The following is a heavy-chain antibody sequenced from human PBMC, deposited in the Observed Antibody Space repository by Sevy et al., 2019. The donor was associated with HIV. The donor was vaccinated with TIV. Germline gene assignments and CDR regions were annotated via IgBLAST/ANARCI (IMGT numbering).Heavy chain of an antibody. V-gene: IGHV4-31*03. Sequence: SETLSLTCTVSGGSISSGGYYWSWIRQHPGEGLEWIGYISDSGHTYYNPSPKSRLTISVDTSKSQFSLKLSSVTAADTAVYYCARDKKGRSEMVTFGGIITVTSYWYFDLWGRGTLVTVSS. D-gene: IGHD3-16*02. J-gene: IGHJ2*01. CDR2: ISDSGHT. CDR1: GGSISSGGYY. CDR3: ARDKKGRSEMVTFGGIITVTSYWYFDL.